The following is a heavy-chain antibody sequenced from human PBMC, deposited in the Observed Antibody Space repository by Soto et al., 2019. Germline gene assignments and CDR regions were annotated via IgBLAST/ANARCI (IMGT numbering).Heavy chain of an antibody. CDR3: AKKYYDYVWGVGD. CDR1: GFTFRSYG. J-gene: IGHJ4*02. D-gene: IGHD3-16*01. CDR2: ISYDGSNK. V-gene: IGHV3-30*18. Sequence: QVQLVEWGGGVVQPGRSLRLSCAASGFTFRSYGMHWVRQAPGKGLEWVAVISYDGSNKYYADSVKGRFTISRDNSKNTLYLQMNSLRTEDTAVYYCAKKYYDYVWGVGDWGQGTLVTVSS.